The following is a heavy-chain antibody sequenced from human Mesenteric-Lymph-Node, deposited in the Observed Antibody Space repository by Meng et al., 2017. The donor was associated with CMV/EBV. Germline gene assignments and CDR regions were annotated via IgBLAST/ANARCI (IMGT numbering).Heavy chain of an antibody. Sequence: GGSLRLSCAASGFTFSNSAMSWVRQAPGMELEWVSAIGATGADSYYADSVKGRFTISRDNSQNTLYLQMNSLRAEDTAVYYCAKGGIAAKGFDPWGQGTLVTVSS. CDR1: GFTFSNSA. V-gene: IGHV3-23*01. J-gene: IGHJ5*02. CDR2: IGATGADS. CDR3: AKGGIAAKGFDP. D-gene: IGHD6-13*01.